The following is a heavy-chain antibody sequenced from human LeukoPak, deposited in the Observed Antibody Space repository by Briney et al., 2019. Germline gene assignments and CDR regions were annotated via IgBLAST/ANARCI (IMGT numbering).Heavy chain of an antibody. CDR1: GFPFSDYS. V-gene: IGHV3-48*04. CDR3: ARGSGSYHDY. CDR2: IGISSGNT. J-gene: IGHJ4*02. D-gene: IGHD1-26*01. Sequence: GGSLRLSCTASGFPFSDYSMNWVRQAPGKGLEWISYIGISSGNTKYADSVKGRFTISADNARNSLYLQMNSLRAEDTAVYYCARGSGSYHDYWGQGTLVTVSS.